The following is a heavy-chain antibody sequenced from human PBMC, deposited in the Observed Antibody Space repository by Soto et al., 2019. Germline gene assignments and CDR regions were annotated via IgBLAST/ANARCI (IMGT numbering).Heavy chain of an antibody. CDR2: ISGSGGST. D-gene: IGHD4-4*01. Sequence: GGSLRLSCAASGFTFSSYAMSWVRQAPGKGLEWVSAISGSGGSTYYADSVKGRFTISRDNSKNTLYLQMNSLRAEDTAVYYCAKDHDYSKRAFLGVYYGMDVWGQGTTVTVSS. V-gene: IGHV3-23*01. J-gene: IGHJ6*02. CDR1: GFTFSSYA. CDR3: AKDHDYSKRAFLGVYYGMDV.